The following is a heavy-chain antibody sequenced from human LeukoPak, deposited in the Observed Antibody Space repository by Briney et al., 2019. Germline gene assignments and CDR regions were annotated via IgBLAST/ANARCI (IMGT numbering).Heavy chain of an antibody. D-gene: IGHD2-15*01. Sequence: GGSLRLSCAASGFTFDDYGMSWVRQAPGKGLEWVSGINWNGGSTGYADSVKGRFTISRDNAKNSLYLQMNSLRAEDTALYHCARGMVVDGDDYGMDVWGQGTTVTVSS. CDR3: ARGMVVDGDDYGMDV. CDR2: INWNGGST. CDR1: GFTFDDYG. J-gene: IGHJ6*02. V-gene: IGHV3-20*01.